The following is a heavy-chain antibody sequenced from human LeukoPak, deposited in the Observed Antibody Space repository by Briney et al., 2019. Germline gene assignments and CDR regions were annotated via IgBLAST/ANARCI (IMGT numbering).Heavy chain of an antibody. CDR1: GGSFSGYY. D-gene: IGHD3-16*01. CDR2: INHSGST. J-gene: IGHJ4*02. V-gene: IGHV4-34*01. CDR3: ASHRHNGGHHF. Sequence: PSETLSLTCAVYGGSFSGYYWSWIRQPPGKGLEWIGEINHSGSTNYNPSLKSRVTISVDTSKNQFSLNLASVTAADTAVYYCASHRHNGGHHFWGQGTLVTVSS.